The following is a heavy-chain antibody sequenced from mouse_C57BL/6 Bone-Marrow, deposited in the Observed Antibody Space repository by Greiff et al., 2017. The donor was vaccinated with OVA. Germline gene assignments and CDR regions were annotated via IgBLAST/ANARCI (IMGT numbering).Heavy chain of an antibody. Sequence: VQLQQSGAELARPGASVKLSCKASGYTFTSYGISWVKQRTGQGLEWIGEIYPRSGNTYYNEKFKGKATLTADKSSSTAYMELRSLTSEDSAVYFCTRKTLTTVVAKDYAMDYWGQGTSVTVSS. V-gene: IGHV1-81*01. CDR1: GYTFTSYG. D-gene: IGHD1-1*01. CDR2: IYPRSGNT. CDR3: TRKTLTTVVAKDYAMDY. J-gene: IGHJ4*01.